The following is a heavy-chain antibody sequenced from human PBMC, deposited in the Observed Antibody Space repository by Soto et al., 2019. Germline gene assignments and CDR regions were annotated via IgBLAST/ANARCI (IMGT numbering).Heavy chain of an antibody. V-gene: IGHV1-3*01. J-gene: IGHJ6*02. Sequence: QVQLVQSGAEVKKPGASVKVSCKASGYTFTTYALHWLRQAPAQRPEWMGWINPASGHTKYSKKFQDRVTITRDTSSSTGYMELSSLRSEDTAVYYCGRTVVGATGEILYNAMHVWGQGTTVTVSS. CDR3: GRTVVGATGEILYNAMHV. D-gene: IGHD1-26*01. CDR1: GYTFTTYA. CDR2: INPASGHT.